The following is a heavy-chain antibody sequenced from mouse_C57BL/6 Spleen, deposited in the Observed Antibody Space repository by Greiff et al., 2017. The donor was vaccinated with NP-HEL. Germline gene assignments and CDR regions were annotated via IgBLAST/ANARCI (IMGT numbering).Heavy chain of an antibody. CDR1: GYTFTSYW. CDR2: IDPSDSYT. Sequence: VQLQQPGAELVMPGASVKLSCKASGYTFTSYWMHWVKQRPGQGLEWIGEIDPSDSYTNYNQKFKGKSTLTVDKSSSTAYMQLSSLTSEDSAVYYCARAASEYFDVWGTGTTVTVSS. CDR3: ARAASEYFDV. J-gene: IGHJ1*03. V-gene: IGHV1-69*01. D-gene: IGHD1-2*01.